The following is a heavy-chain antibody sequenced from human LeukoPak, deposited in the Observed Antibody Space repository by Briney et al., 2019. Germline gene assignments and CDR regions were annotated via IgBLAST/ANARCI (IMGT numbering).Heavy chain of an antibody. D-gene: IGHD2-15*01. CDR3: ARHRRYCTGDSCYSGHDY. Sequence: GGSLRLSCAASGFTFSSYEMSWVRQAPGKGLEWVSYISSSGTTIYYADSVKGRFTISRDNTKNSLYLQMNGLRAEDTAVYYCARHRRYCTGDSCYSGHDYWGQGTLAIVSS. CDR2: ISSSGTTI. CDR1: GFTFSSYE. V-gene: IGHV3-48*03. J-gene: IGHJ4*02.